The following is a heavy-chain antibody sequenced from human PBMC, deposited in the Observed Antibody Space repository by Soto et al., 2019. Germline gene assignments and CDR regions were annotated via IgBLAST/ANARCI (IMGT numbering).Heavy chain of an antibody. Sequence: ASVKVSCKASGYTFTIYGIIWVRQAPGQGLEWMGWISAYNGNTNYAQKLQGRVTMTTDTSTSTAYMELRSLRSDDTAVYYCARNIAARLYWSDPWGQGTLVTVSS. CDR1: GYTFTIYG. J-gene: IGHJ5*02. CDR3: ARNIAARLYWSDP. D-gene: IGHD6-6*01. V-gene: IGHV1-18*01. CDR2: ISAYNGNT.